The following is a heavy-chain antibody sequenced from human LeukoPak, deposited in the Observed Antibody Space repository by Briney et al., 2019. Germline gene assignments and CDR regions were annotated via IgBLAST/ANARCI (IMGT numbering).Heavy chain of an antibody. CDR3: ARDQDCSGGGCYSVGWFDP. J-gene: IGHJ5*02. D-gene: IGHD2-15*01. Sequence: SQTLSLTCTVSGGSISSGGYYWSWIRQHPGKGLEWIGYIYYSGSTYYNPSLKSRVTISVDTSKNQFSLKLSSVTAADTAVYYCARDQDCSGGGCYSVGWFDPWGQGTLVTVSS. CDR1: GGSISSGGYY. V-gene: IGHV4-31*03. CDR2: IYYSGST.